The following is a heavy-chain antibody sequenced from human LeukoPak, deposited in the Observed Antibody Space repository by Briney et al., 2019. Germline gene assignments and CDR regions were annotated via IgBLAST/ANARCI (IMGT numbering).Heavy chain of an antibody. CDR3: AKSFYSYSYFDY. CDR2: IYYSGST. D-gene: IGHD3-10*01. J-gene: IGHJ4*02. V-gene: IGHV4-59*01. Sequence: SETLSLTCAVSGGSINSYYWTWIRQPPGKGLEWIGYIYYSGSTNYNPSLQSRVTISVDTSKNKFYLKLSSVTVADTDQNYCAKSFYSYSYFDYWGQGTLVTVSS. CDR1: GGSINSYY.